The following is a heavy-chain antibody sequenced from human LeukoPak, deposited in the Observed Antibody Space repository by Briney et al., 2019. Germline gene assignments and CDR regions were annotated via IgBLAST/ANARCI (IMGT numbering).Heavy chain of an antibody. CDR3: ARIVEAGYYFDY. CDR1: GFTFSSYS. V-gene: IGHV3-48*01. J-gene: IGHJ4*02. CDR2: ISSSSSTI. Sequence: GGSLRLSCAASGFTFSSYSMNWVRQAPGKGLEWISSISSSSSTIYYADSVKGRFTISRDNAKNSLYLQMNSLRAEDTAVYYCARIVEAGYYFDYWGQGTLVTVSS. D-gene: IGHD3-10*01.